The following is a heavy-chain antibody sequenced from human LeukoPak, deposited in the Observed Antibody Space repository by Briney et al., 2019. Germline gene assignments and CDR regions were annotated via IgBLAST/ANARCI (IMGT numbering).Heavy chain of an antibody. D-gene: IGHD3-10*01. Sequence: SETLSLTCTVSGGSISSSSYYWGWIRQPPGKGLEWIGYIYYRGSANYNPSLKSRLTISVDTSKNQLSLKLTSVTAADTAMYYCARAGDYYSSGSYVGYWGQGTLVTVSS. CDR1: GGSISSSSYY. J-gene: IGHJ4*02. V-gene: IGHV4-61*05. CDR2: IYYRGSA. CDR3: ARAGDYYSSGSYVGY.